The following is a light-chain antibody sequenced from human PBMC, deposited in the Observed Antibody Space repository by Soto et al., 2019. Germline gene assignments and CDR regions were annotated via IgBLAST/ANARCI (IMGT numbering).Light chain of an antibody. J-gene: IGLJ1*01. CDR3: SSHGGNTIFV. Sequence: QSVLTQPPSASGSPGQSVTISCTGTSSDVGGYNYVSWFQHHPGKAPKLLIHEVNKRPSGVPDRFSGSKSGNTASLTVSGLQAEDEADYYCSSHGGNTIFVLRTGPKLAVL. CDR1: SSDVGGYNY. CDR2: EVN. V-gene: IGLV2-8*01.